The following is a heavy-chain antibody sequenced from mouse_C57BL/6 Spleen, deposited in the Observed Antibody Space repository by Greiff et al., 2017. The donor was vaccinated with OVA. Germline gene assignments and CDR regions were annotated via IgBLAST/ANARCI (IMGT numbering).Heavy chain of an antibody. J-gene: IGHJ1*03. CDR3: ARPITTVGYFDV. V-gene: IGHV1-69*01. CDR2: IDPSDSYT. CDR1: GYTFTSYW. D-gene: IGHD1-1*01. Sequence: QVQLKQSGAELVMPGASVKLSCKASGYTFTSYWMHWVKQRPGQGLEWIGEIDPSDSYTNYNQKFKGKSTLTVDKSSSTAYMQLSSLTSEDSAVYYCARPITTVGYFDVWGTGTTVTVSS.